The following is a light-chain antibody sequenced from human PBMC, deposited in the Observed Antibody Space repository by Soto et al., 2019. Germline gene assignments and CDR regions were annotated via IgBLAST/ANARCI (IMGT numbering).Light chain of an antibody. J-gene: IGLJ1*01. V-gene: IGLV1-40*01. CDR1: SSNIGAGYD. CDR2: GNI. CDR3: QSYDSTLSARYV. Sequence: QSVLTQPPSVSAAPGQKVTISCSGSSSNIGAGYDVHWYQQRPGTAPKLLIFGNINRPSGVPDRFSGSKSGTSASLAITGLQAEDEGDYYCQSYDSTLSARYVFGTGTKGTVL.